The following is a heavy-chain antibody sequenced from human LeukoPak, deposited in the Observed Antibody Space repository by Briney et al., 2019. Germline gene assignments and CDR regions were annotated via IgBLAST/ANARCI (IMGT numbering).Heavy chain of an antibody. D-gene: IGHD1-26*01. Sequence: SVNVSCQASGGTLSSYAISWVRQAPGQGLEWMGRIIPILGIANYAQKFQGRFTITADKSTSTAYMQLSSLRAEDTAVYYCASHLGASSFPYDYWGQGTLVTVS. J-gene: IGHJ4*02. CDR2: IIPILGIA. V-gene: IGHV1-69*04. CDR3: ASHLGASSFPYDY. CDR1: GGTLSSYA.